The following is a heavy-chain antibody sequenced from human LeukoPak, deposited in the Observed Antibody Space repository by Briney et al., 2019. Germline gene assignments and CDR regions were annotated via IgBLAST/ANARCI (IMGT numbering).Heavy chain of an antibody. CDR2: INPNSGGT. Sequence: ASVKVSFTASGYTFTGYYMHWVRQAPGQGLEWMGWINPNSGGTNYAQKFQGRVTMTRDTSISTAYMELSRLRSDDTAVYYCARDLYYGSGSHSYYYYGMDVWGQGTTVTVSS. CDR3: ARDLYYGSGSHSYYYYGMDV. J-gene: IGHJ6*02. CDR1: GYTFTGYY. V-gene: IGHV1-2*02. D-gene: IGHD3-10*01.